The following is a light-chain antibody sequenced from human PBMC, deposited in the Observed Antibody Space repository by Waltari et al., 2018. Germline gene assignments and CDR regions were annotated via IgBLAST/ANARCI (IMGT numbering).Light chain of an antibody. V-gene: IGKV4-1*01. CDR1: QSLLYKSNQKVY. Sequence: DIVMTQSPDSLAVSLGERATIHCKSNQSLLYKSNQKVYLAGYQKKPGQPPNLLIYWASTRESGGPDRVSGSGSGTDFTLTINNLQPEDVATYYCQQYYSDPFTFGPGTMVDIK. J-gene: IGKJ3*01. CDR3: QQYYSDPFT. CDR2: WAS.